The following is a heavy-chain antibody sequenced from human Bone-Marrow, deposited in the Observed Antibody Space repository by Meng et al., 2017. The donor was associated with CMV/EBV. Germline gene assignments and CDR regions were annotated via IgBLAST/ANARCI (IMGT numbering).Heavy chain of an antibody. V-gene: IGHV2-5*01. J-gene: IGHJ4*02. CDR2: IYWNDDK. CDR3: AHRRHPSSGWPFDY. D-gene: IGHD6-19*01. CDR1: VFSLSTSGVV. Sequence: SVFSLSTSGVVVGSIRQPPGKALEWLALIYWNDDKRYSPSLKSRLTITKDTSKNQVVLTMTNMDPVDTATYYCAHRRHPSSGWPFDYWGQGTLVTVSS.